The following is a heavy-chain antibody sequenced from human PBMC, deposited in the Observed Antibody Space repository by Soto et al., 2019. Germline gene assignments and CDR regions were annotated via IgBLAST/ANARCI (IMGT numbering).Heavy chain of an antibody. CDR3: AKGNEALDV. D-gene: IGHD1-1*01. V-gene: IGHV4-4*02. CDR1: GGSLSVNNW. CDR2: IFHNGRT. J-gene: IGHJ6*02. Sequence: QVQLQESGPRLVKPSGTLSLTCVVSGGSLSVNNWWSWVRQSPGRGLEWIGEIFHNGRTSYNPSLRGQVTMSVDKSNNQFSLRLTSVNAADTAVYYCAKGNEALDVWGQGTTVIVS.